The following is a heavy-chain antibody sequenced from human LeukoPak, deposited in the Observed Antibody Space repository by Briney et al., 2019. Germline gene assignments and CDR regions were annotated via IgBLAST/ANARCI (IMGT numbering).Heavy chain of an antibody. D-gene: IGHD1-1*01. J-gene: IGHJ4*02. Sequence: GGSLRLSCAASGFTFSSYAMHWVRQAPGKGLEWVAVISYDGSNKYYADSVKGRFTISRDNSKNTLYLQMDSLGAEDTAVYYCARAFGTTGYWGQGTLVTVSS. V-gene: IGHV3-30-3*01. CDR2: ISYDGSNK. CDR1: GFTFSSYA. CDR3: ARAFGTTGY.